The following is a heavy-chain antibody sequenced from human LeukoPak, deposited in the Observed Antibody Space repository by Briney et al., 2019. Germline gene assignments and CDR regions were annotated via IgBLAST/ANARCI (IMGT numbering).Heavy chain of an antibody. CDR3: AKLDNSTSCYLPAGY. D-gene: IGHD2-2*01. CDR1: GFTFSDYY. J-gene: IGHJ4*02. Sequence: PGGSLRLSCAASGFTFSDYYMSWIRQAPGKGLEWVSYISSSSSYTNYADSVKGRFTISRDNSKNTLYLQMNSLRAEDTAVYYCAKLDNSTSCYLPAGYWGQGTLVTVSS. CDR2: ISSSSSYT. V-gene: IGHV3-11*03.